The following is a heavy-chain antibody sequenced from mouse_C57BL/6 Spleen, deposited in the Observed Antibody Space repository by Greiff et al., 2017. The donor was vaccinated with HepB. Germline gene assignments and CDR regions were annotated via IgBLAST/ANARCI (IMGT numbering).Heavy chain of an antibody. CDR3: ARHLYYGSPMDY. D-gene: IGHD1-1*01. J-gene: IGHJ4*01. CDR2: ISGGGGNT. V-gene: IGHV5-9*01. Sequence: EVKLMESGGGLVKPGGSLKLSCPASGFTFSSYTMSWVRQTPEKRLEWVATISGGGGNTYYPDSVKGRFTISRDNAKNTLYLQMSSLRSEDTALYYCARHLYYGSPMDYWGQGTSVTVSS. CDR1: GFTFSSYT.